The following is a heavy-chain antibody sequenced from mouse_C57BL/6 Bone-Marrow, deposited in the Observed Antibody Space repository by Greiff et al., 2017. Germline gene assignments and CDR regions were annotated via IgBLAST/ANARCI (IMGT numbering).Heavy chain of an antibody. Sequence: EVKLMESGGGLVQPGGSMKLSCVASGFTFSNYWMNWVRQSPEKGLEWVAQIRLKSDNYATHYAESVKGRFTISRDDSKSSVYLQMNNLRAEDTGIYYCTGRAYYYGSSDYWGQGTTLTVSS. CDR2: IRLKSDNYAT. V-gene: IGHV6-3*01. J-gene: IGHJ2*01. D-gene: IGHD1-1*01. CDR3: TGRAYYYGSSDY. CDR1: GFTFSNYW.